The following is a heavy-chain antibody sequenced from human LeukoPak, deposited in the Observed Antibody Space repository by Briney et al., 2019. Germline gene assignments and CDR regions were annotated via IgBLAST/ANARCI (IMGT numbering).Heavy chain of an antibody. CDR1: GGTFSTHV. J-gene: IGHJ3*02. CDR2: INPGGGST. D-gene: IGHD3-3*01. CDR3: ARDRVTHLEWGDDDAFDI. Sequence: ASVKVSCKTSGGTFSTHVINWVRQAPGQGLEWMGIINPGGGSTSYAQKFQGRVTMTRDTSTSTVYMELSSLRSEDTAVYYCARDRVTHLEWGDDDAFDIWGQGTMVTVSS. V-gene: IGHV1-46*01.